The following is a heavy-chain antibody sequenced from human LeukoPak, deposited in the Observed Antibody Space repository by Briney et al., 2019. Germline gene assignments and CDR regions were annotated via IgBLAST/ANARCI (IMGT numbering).Heavy chain of an antibody. Sequence: ASVKVSCKASGGTFSSYGISWVRQAPGQGLEWMGGIIPTFATASYAQKFRGRVTITTDESSTTTYMELNSLTSDDTAVYYCMNRGYCGSASCQEFWGQGALVTVSS. V-gene: IGHV1-69*05. D-gene: IGHD2-2*01. CDR2: IIPTFATA. J-gene: IGHJ4*02. CDR3: MNRGYCGSASCQEF. CDR1: GGTFSSYG.